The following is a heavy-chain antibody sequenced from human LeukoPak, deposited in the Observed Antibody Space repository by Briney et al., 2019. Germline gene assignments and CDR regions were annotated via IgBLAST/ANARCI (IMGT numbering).Heavy chain of an antibody. Sequence: GRSLRLSCAASGFTFRSYGMHWVRQAPGKGLEWVAVIWYDGSNKYYADSVKGRFTISRDNSKNTLYLQMNSLRAEDTAVYYCARNPYGNYYDSSGYFDYWGQGTLVTVSS. CDR3: ARNPYGNYYDSSGYFDY. D-gene: IGHD3-22*01. CDR1: GFTFRSYG. J-gene: IGHJ4*02. CDR2: IWYDGSNK. V-gene: IGHV3-33*01.